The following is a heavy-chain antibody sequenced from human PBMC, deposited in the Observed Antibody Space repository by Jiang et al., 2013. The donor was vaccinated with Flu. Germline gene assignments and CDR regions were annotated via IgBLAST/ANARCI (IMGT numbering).Heavy chain of an antibody. D-gene: IGHD2/OR15-2a*01. V-gene: IGHV1-18*01. CDR2: ISGKNGKP. CDR3: ARGELRSYHYGMDV. J-gene: IGHJ6*02. CDR1: GYDFITFG. Sequence: GAEVKKPGASVKVSCKASGYDFITFGINWVRQAPGQGLEWMGWISGKNGKPEYAQELQGRVAMTADASTSTAYMDLGSLRSDDTAVYYCARGELRSYHYGMDVWGQGTTVTVSS.